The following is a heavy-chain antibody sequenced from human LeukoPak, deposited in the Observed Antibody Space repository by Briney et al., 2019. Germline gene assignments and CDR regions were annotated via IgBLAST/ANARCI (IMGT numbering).Heavy chain of an antibody. V-gene: IGHV4-4*07. CDR1: GGSISSYY. CDR3: ARAPEYSSSPIFDY. CDR2: IYTSGST. D-gene: IGHD6-6*01. J-gene: IGHJ4*02. Sequence: PSETLSLTCTVSGGSISSYYWSWIRQPAGKGLEWIGRIYTSGSTNYNPSLKSRVTMSVDTSKNQFSLKLSSVTAADTAVYYCARAPEYSSSPIFDYWGQGTLVTVSS.